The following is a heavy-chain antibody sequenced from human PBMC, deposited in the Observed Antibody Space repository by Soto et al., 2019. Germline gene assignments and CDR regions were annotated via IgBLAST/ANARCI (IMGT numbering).Heavy chain of an antibody. D-gene: IGHD4-17*01. CDR3: ARVDYGWYAFDI. V-gene: IGHV4-30-4*01. Sequence: NPSETLSLTCTVSGGSISSGDYYWSWIRQPPGKGLEWIGHIYYSGSTYYNPSLKSRVTISVDTSKNQFSLKLSSVTAADTAVYYCARVDYGWYAFDIWGQGTMVTVSS. CDR1: GGSISSGDYY. J-gene: IGHJ3*02. CDR2: IYYSGST.